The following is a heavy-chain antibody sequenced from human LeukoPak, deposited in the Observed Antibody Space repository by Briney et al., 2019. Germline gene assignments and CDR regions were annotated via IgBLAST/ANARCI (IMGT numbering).Heavy chain of an antibody. CDR1: GFTFSSSG. D-gene: IGHD6-13*01. V-gene: IGHV3-33*08. Sequence: PGRSLRLSCAASGFTFSSSGMHWVRQAPGKGLEWVAVIWYDGSNKYYADSVKGRFTISRDNSKNTLYLQMNSLRAEDTAVYYCASSIVSAAAAPSYYYYYYGMDVWGQGTTVTVSS. CDR2: IWYDGSNK. J-gene: IGHJ6*02. CDR3: ASSIVSAAAAPSYYYYYYGMDV.